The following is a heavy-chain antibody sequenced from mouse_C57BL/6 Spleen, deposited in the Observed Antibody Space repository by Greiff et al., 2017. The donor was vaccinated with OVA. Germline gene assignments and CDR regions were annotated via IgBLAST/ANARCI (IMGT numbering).Heavy chain of an antibody. J-gene: IGHJ4*01. CDR2: ISYDGSN. CDR1: GYSITSGYY. D-gene: IGHD2-3*01. Sequence: EVQVVESGPGLVKPSQSLSLTCSVTGYSITSGYYWNWIRQFPGNKLEWMGYISYDGSNNYNPSLKNRISITRDTSKNQFFLKLNSVTTEDTATYYCARRVYDGYYLYAMDYWGQGTSVTVSA. V-gene: IGHV3-6*01. CDR3: ARRVYDGYYLYAMDY.